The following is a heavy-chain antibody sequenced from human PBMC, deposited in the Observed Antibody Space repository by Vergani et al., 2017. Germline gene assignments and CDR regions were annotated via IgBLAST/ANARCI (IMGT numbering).Heavy chain of an antibody. CDR1: GYTFTGYY. Sequence: QVQLVQSGAEVKKPGASVKVSCKASGYTFTGYYMHWVRQAPGQGLEWMGWINPNSGGTNYAQKFQGRVTMTRDTSISTAYMELSRLRSDDTAVYYCARDAVEMATRNAFDIWGQGTMVTVSS. V-gene: IGHV1-2*02. CDR2: INPNSGGT. CDR3: ARDAVEMATRNAFDI. J-gene: IGHJ3*02. D-gene: IGHD5-24*01.